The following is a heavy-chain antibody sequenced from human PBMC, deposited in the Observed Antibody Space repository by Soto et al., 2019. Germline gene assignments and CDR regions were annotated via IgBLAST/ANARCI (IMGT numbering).Heavy chain of an antibody. V-gene: IGHV3-74*01. CDR1: GFTFSNYW. CDR2: VKSDGSST. D-gene: IGHD1-1*01. J-gene: IGHJ4*02. Sequence: EVQLVESGGGLVQPGGSLRLSCAASGFTFSNYWMHWVRQGPGKGLVWVARVKSDGSSTSYADSEKGRFTISRDNAKNTLYLQMNSLRVEDTAVYYCARDNWNSYWGQGTLVTVSS. CDR3: ARDNWNSY.